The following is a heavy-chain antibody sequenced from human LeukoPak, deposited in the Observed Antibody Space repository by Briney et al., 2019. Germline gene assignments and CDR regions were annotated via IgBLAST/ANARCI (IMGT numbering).Heavy chain of an antibody. CDR2: VRPNNGAT. J-gene: IGHJ3*02. CDR3: ARDLEASPGYEGADALDI. V-gene: IGHV1-2*02. D-gene: IGHD5-12*01. Sequence: ASVKVSCKASGYTFTDFCIHWVRHAPGQGLEWMGWVRPNNGATKYAEKFQGRVAMTRDTSTSTAHMELSSLRSDDTAEYYCARDLEASPGYEGADALDIWGQGTMVTVSS. CDR1: GYTFTDFC.